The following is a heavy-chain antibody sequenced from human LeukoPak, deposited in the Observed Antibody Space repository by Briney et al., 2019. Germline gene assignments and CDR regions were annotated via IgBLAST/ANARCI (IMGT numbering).Heavy chain of an antibody. CDR1: GFTFSDYY. J-gene: IGHJ6*02. CDR2: ISSSGSTI. D-gene: IGHD3-3*01. V-gene: IGHV3-11*01. Sequence: GGSLRLSCAASGFTFSDYYMSWIRQAPGKGLEWVSYISSSGSTIYYADSVKGRFTISRDNAKNSLYLQMNSLRAEDTAVYYCARDYDFHYYYGMDVWGQGTTVTVSS. CDR3: ARDYDFHYYYGMDV.